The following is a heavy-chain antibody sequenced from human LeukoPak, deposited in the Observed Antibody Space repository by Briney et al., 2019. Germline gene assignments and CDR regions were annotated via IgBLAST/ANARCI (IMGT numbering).Heavy chain of an antibody. J-gene: IGHJ4*02. CDR1: GFTFNDAW. D-gene: IGHD5-12*01. CDR2: ISGSGGST. CDR3: AKDAVATMSVGYYFDY. V-gene: IGHV3-23*01. Sequence: GGSLRLSCEASGFTFNDAWMSWVRQAPGKGLEWVSAISGSGGSTYYADSVKGRFTISRDNSKNTLYLQMNSLRAEDTAVYYCAKDAVATMSVGYYFDYWGQGTLVTVSS.